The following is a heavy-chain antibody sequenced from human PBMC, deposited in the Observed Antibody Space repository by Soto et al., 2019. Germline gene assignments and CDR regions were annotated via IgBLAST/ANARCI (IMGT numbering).Heavy chain of an antibody. CDR2: ISAYNGNT. J-gene: IGHJ6*02. D-gene: IGHD3-10*01. Sequence: QVQLVQSGAEVKKPGASVKVSCKASGYTFTSYGISWVRQAPGQGLEWMGWISAYNGNTNYAQKLPGRVTMTTDTSTSTAYMELRSLRSDDTAVYYCARVGTMVRGVNTLSYYYYGMDVWGQGTTVTVSS. CDR1: GYTFTSYG. V-gene: IGHV1-18*01. CDR3: ARVGTMVRGVNTLSYYYYGMDV.